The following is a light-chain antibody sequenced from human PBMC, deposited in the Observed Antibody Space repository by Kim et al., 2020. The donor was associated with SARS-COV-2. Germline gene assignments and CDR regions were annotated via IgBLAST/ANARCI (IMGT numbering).Light chain of an antibody. J-gene: IGKJ1*01. V-gene: IGKV1-5*01. CDR2: DAS. CDR1: QIISRW. Sequence: DRITSPCRARQIISRWLAWYQQNPEKAPKLLIYDASTLERGVPSRFSGSGSGTEFSLTITSLQSDDFATYYCQQYNSYPWTFGQGTKVDIK. CDR3: QQYNSYPWT.